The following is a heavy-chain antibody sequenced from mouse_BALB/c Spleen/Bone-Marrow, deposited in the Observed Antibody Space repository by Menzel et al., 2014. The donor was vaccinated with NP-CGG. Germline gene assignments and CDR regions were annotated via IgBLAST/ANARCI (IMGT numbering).Heavy chain of an antibody. V-gene: IGHV5-9-2*01. J-gene: IGHJ3*01. Sequence: DVMLVESGGNLVKSGGSLKLSCAASGFTFSSYGMSWVRQTPEKRLEWVATISGGGGYTFYPDSVKGRFTISRDNAKNNLHLQLSSLRSEDTALYYCARHAYYDQTEVSFVYWGQGTLVTVSA. D-gene: IGHD2-4*01. CDR2: ISGGGGYT. CDR1: GFTFSSYG. CDR3: ARHAYYDQTEVSFVY.